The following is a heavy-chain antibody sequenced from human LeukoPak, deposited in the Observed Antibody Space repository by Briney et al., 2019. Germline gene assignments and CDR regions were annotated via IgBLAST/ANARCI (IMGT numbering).Heavy chain of an antibody. CDR1: GYTFSDYY. CDR3: ARVRVFSGYAGFDY. V-gene: IGHV1-2*02. J-gene: IGHJ4*02. Sequence: ASVKVSCKASGYTFSDYYMHWVRQVPGQGLEWMGWINPNTGGTNYAQKFQGRVTMTRDTSSSTAYMELRRLKSNDTAVFYCARVRVFSGYAGFDYWGQGTLVTVSS. CDR2: INPNTGGT. D-gene: IGHD3-22*01.